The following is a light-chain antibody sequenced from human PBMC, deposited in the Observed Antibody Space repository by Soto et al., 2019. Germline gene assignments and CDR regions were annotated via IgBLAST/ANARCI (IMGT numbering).Light chain of an antibody. Sequence: QSALTQPASVSGSPGQSITISCTGTSSDIGGYHLVSWYQHQSGKAPKLIIYKVSQWPSGVSDRFSASKSGNTASLTISGLQAEDEADYYCCSYAGSNWGYVFGTGTKVT. CDR3: CSYAGSNWGYV. J-gene: IGLJ1*01. CDR1: SSDIGGYHL. CDR2: KVS. V-gene: IGLV2-23*02.